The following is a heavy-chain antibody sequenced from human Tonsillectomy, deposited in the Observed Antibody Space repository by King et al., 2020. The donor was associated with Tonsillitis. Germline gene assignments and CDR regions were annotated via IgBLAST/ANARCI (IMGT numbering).Heavy chain of an antibody. J-gene: IGHJ2*01. CDR2: IPYDGSNK. D-gene: IGHD3-10*01. CDR1: GFTFSSYA. V-gene: IGHV3-30*04. CDR3: ARDQSITMVRGVISRYFDL. Sequence: VQLVESGGGVVQPGSSLRLSCAASGFTFSSYAMHWVRKAPDKGLECVAVIPYDGSNKYYADSGKGRFTISRDNSKNTLYLKMNSLRAEDTAVYYCARDQSITMVRGVISRYFDLWGRGTLVTVSS.